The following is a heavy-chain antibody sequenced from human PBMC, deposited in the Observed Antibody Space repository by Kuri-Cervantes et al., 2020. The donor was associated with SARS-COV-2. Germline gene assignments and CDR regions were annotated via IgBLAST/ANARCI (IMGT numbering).Heavy chain of an antibody. J-gene: IGHJ4*02. V-gene: IGHV3-23*01. Sequence: GGCLRLSCAAAGFTFSSYAMGWVRQAPGKGLEWVSGISGVGGTTHYADSVKGRFTVSRDNSQNTLHLQMKSLRDEDTAIYYCATDRAGVHDFWGQGTLVTVSS. CDR1: GFTFSSYA. CDR3: ATDRAGVHDF. D-gene: IGHD2-21*01. CDR2: ISGVGGTT.